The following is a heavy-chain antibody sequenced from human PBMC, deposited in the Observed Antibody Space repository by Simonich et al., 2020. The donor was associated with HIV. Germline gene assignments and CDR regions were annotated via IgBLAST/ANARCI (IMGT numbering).Heavy chain of an antibody. Sequence: QVQLQQWGAGLLKPSETLSLTCAVYGGSFSGYYWSWIRQPPGKGLEWIGEINHRGGTNYHPYLQSRVTISVDTSNNQFSLKLSSVTAADTAVYYCARRHPTTVTTPYFDYWGQGTLVTVSS. CDR1: GGSFSGYY. CDR2: INHRGGT. J-gene: IGHJ4*02. V-gene: IGHV4-34*01. CDR3: ARRHPTTVTTPYFDY. D-gene: IGHD4-17*01.